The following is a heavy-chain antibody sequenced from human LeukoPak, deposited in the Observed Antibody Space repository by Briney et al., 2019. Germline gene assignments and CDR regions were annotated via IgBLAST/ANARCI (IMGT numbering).Heavy chain of an antibody. Sequence: GGSLRLSCAASGFTFSSYAMHWVRQAPGKGLEYVSAISSNGGSTYYANSVKGRFTISRDNSKNTLYLQMGSLRAEDMAVYYCARSPGCSGGSCYSGLYFQHWGQGTLVTVSS. CDR2: ISSNGGST. J-gene: IGHJ1*01. CDR1: GFTFSSYA. CDR3: ARSPGCSGGSCYSGLYFQH. V-gene: IGHV3-64*01. D-gene: IGHD2-15*01.